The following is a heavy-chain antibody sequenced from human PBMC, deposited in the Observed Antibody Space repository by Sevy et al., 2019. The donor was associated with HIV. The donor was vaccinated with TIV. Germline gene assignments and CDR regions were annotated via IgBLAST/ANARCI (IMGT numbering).Heavy chain of an antibody. J-gene: IGHJ1*01. CDR1: GYTFTSYA. Sequence: ASVKVSCKASGYTFTSYAMHWVRQAPGQRLEWMGWINAGNGNTKYSQKFQGRVTITRDTSASTAYMELSSLRFEDTAVYYCARGGSGYDSWENHFRQQRTSPGIAAAGTEYFQHWGQGTLVTVSS. D-gene: IGHD6-13*01. CDR3: ARGGSGYDSWENHFRQQRTSPGIAAAGTEYFQH. V-gene: IGHV1-3*01. CDR2: INAGNGNT.